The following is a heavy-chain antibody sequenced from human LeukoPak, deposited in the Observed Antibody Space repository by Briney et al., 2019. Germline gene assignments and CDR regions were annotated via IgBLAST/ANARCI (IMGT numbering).Heavy chain of an antibody. D-gene: IGHD3-10*01. J-gene: IGHJ6*02. V-gene: IGHV4-34*01. CDR2: INHSGST. CDR3: ARGDYMTMVRGAPRYYYGMDV. CDR1: GGSFSGYY. Sequence: SETLSLTCAVYGGSFSGYYWSWIRQPPGKGLEWIREINHSGSTNYKPSLKSRVTISVDTSKNQFSLKLSSVTAADTAVYYCARGDYMTMVRGAPRYYYGMDVWGQGTTVTVSS.